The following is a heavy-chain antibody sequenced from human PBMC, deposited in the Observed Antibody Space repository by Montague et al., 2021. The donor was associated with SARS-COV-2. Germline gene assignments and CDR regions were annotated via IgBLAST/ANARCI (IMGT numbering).Heavy chain of an antibody. CDR1: GGSFSGYY. V-gene: IGHV4-34*01. CDR2: INHSGST. D-gene: IGHD6-13*01. J-gene: IGHJ4*02. CDR3: SRDRYSSSWYGQKYYFDY. Sequence: SETLSLTCAVYGGSFSGYYWSWIRQPPGKGLEWIGEINHSGSTNYNPSLKSRVTISVDTSKNQFSLTLSSVTAADTAVYYRSRDRYSSSWYGQKYYFDYWGQGTLVTVSS.